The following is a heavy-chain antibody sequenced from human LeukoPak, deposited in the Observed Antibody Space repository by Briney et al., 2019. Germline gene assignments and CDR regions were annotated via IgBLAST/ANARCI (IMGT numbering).Heavy chain of an antibody. D-gene: IGHD2-15*01. CDR2: ISSSSSTI. CDR3: ARGRGYCSGGSCYNDY. V-gene: IGHV3-48*01. Sequence: GGSLRLSCAASGFTFSSYSMNWVRQAPGKGLEWVSYISSSSSTIYYADSVKGRFTISRDNSKNTLYLQMNSLRAEDTAVYYCARGRGYCSGGSCYNDYWGQGTLVTVSS. CDR1: GFTFSSYS. J-gene: IGHJ4*02.